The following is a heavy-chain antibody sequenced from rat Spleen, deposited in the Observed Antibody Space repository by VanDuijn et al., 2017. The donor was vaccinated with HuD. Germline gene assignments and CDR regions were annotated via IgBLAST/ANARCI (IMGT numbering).Heavy chain of an antibody. J-gene: IGHJ2*01. CDR2: IDPDGGRT. V-gene: IGHV5-58*01. Sequence: EVQLVESGGGLVQPGRSLKLSCVASGFTFSRYWMYWVRQAPGKGLEWVSSIDPDGGRTYYPDSVKGRFTISRDNAKSTLYLQMDSLRSEDTATYYCATDRAGYWGQGVMVTVSS. CDR1: GFTFSRYW. CDR3: ATDRAGY.